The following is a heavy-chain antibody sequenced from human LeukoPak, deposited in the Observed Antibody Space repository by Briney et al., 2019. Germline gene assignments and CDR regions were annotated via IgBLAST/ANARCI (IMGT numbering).Heavy chain of an antibody. CDR3: ARATAGIGAFNWFDP. Sequence: GGSLRLSCAASGFTFSSYSMNWVRQAPGKGLEWVSSISSSSSYIYYADSVKGRFTISRDNAKNSLYLQMNSLRAEDTAVYYCARATAGIGAFNWFDPWGQGTLVTVSS. J-gene: IGHJ5*02. D-gene: IGHD6-13*01. CDR1: GFTFSSYS. CDR2: ISSSSSYI. V-gene: IGHV3-21*01.